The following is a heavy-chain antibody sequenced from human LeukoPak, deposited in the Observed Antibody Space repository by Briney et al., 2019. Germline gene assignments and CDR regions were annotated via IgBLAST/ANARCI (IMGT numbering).Heavy chain of an antibody. V-gene: IGHV4-34*01. CDR3: ARMLGGGYTGLLDC. D-gene: IGHD3-10*02. CDR2: IYHSGST. J-gene: IGHJ4*02. CDR1: GGSFSGYY. Sequence: PSETLSLTCAVYGGSFSGYYWSWIRQPPGKGLEWIGSIYHSGSTYYNPSLKSRVTISVDTSKNQFSLKLSSVTAADTAVYYCARMLGGGYTGLLDCWGQGTLVTVSS.